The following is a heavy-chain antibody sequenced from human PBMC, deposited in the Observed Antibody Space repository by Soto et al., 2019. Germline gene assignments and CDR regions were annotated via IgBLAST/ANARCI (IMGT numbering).Heavy chain of an antibody. J-gene: IGHJ4*02. CDR3: VRAAARGDS. Sequence: GGSLRLSCAASGFYFSGYWMHWVRQVPGKGLVWVSRINTDGSDTLYADSVKGRFPISRDNTKNTLYLQMSSLRAEDTAIYYCVRAAARGDSWGQGTLVTVS. CDR1: GFYFSGYW. D-gene: IGHD6-13*01. V-gene: IGHV3-74*01. CDR2: INTDGSDT.